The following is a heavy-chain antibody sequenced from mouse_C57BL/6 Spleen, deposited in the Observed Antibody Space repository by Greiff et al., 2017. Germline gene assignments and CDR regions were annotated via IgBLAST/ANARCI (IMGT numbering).Heavy chain of an antibody. V-gene: IGHV3-6*01. D-gene: IGHD4-1*01. J-gene: IGHJ3*01. CDR3: ARSWDVEFAY. CDR1: GYSITSGYY. Sequence: VQLKESGPGLVKPSQSLSLTCSVTGYSITSGYYWNWLRQFPGNKLEWMGYISYEGSNNYNPSLKNRISITRDTTKHQFFLKLNSVTTEDTAPHDCARSWDVEFAYWGQGTLVTVSA. CDR2: ISYEGSN.